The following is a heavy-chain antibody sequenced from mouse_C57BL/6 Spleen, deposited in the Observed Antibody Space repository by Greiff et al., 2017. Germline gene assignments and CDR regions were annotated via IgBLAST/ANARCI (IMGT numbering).Heavy chain of an antibody. V-gene: IGHV1-82*01. D-gene: IGHD2-5*01. J-gene: IGHJ3*01. CDR1: GYAFSSSW. CDR3: ARTGAYYSNYEWFAY. CDR2: LYPGDGDT. Sequence: VKVVESGPELVKPGASVKISCKASGYAFSSSWMNWVKQRPGKGLEWIGRLYPGDGDTNYNGKFKGKATLTAAKSSSTAYMQRSSRTSEDSAVYFCARTGAYYSNYEWFAYWGQGTLVTVSA.